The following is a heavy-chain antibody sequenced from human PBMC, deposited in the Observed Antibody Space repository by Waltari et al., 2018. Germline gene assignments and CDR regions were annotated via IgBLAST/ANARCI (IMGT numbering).Heavy chain of an antibody. Sequence: QVQLVQSGAEVKKPGSSVKVSCKASGGTFSSYALSWVRQAPGQGLEWMGGIIPIFGTANYAQKFQGRVTITADESTSTAYMELSSLRSEDTAVYYCARAPRVVVITTLDYYYGMDVWGQGTTVTVSS. J-gene: IGHJ6*02. CDR3: ARAPRVVVITTLDYYYGMDV. CDR1: GGTFSSYA. D-gene: IGHD3-22*01. V-gene: IGHV1-69*12. CDR2: IIPIFGTA.